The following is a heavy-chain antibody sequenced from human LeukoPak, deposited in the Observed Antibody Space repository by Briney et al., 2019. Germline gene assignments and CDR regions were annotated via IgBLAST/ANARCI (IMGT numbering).Heavy chain of an antibody. CDR1: GFTFSSYA. CDR3: ATHFDLQD. Sequence: PGGSLRLSCAASGFTFSSYAMHWVRQAPGKGLEWVAVISYDGSNKYYADSVKGRFTISRDNSKNTLYLQMNSLRAEDTAVYYCATHFDLQDWGQGTLVTVSS. V-gene: IGHV3-30*04. J-gene: IGHJ4*02. D-gene: IGHD3-9*01. CDR2: ISYDGSNK.